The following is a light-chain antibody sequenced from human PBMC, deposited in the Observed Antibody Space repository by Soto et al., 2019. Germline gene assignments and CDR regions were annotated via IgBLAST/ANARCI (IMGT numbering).Light chain of an antibody. Sequence: QSALTQPASVSGSPGQSITISCTGTSSDFGGYNYVSWYQQHPGKAPKLMIYEVSNRPSGVSNRFSGSKSGNTASLTISGLQAEDEADYYCSSYTSSSTLVVFGGGTKVTVL. J-gene: IGLJ2*01. CDR2: EVS. V-gene: IGLV2-14*01. CDR1: SSDFGGYNY. CDR3: SSYTSSSTLVV.